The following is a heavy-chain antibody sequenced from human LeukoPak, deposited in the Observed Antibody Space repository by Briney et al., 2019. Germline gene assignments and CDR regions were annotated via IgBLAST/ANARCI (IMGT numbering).Heavy chain of an antibody. Sequence: GGPLRLSCAASGFTFSSYSMNRVRQAPGKGLEWVSSISSSSSYIYYADSVKGRFTISRDNAKNSLYLQMNSLRAEDTAVYYCARDLWELLLSGTGDAFDIWGQGTMVTVSS. CDR2: ISSSSSYI. CDR3: ARDLWELLLSGTGDAFDI. J-gene: IGHJ3*02. D-gene: IGHD1-26*01. V-gene: IGHV3-21*01. CDR1: GFTFSSYS.